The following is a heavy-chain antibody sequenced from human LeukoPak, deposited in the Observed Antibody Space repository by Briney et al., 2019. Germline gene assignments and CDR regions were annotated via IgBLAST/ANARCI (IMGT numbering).Heavy chain of an antibody. V-gene: IGHV4-39*01. D-gene: IGHD5-24*01. CDR3: ARQITTDGYDY. CDR1: GGSISSSNHY. CDR2: IYYSGDT. Sequence: SETLSLTCTVSGGSISSSNHYWAWICQPPGKGLEWIGSIYYSGDTYYYPSLRSRVTISLDTSKSQFSLKLSSVTAADTALYYCARQITTDGYDYWGQGTLVTVSS. J-gene: IGHJ4*02.